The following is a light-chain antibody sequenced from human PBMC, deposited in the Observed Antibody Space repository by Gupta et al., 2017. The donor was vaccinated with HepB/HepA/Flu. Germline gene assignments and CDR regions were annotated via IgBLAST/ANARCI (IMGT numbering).Light chain of an antibody. CDR2: AAS. CDR1: QSIDIY. Sequence: DIQMTQSPSSLSASVGDRVTITCRSSQSIDIYLNWYQQKAGKAPRLLIFAASKLHAGVPSRFSGSGSGTDFSLTITSLQPEDFATYFCQQSDNTPRTFGHGTKVDIK. J-gene: IGKJ3*01. V-gene: IGKV1-39*01. CDR3: QQSDNTPRT.